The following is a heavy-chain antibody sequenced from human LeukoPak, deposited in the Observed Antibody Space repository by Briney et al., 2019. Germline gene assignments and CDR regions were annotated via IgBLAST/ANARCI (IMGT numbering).Heavy chain of an antibody. Sequence: SVTVSCTASGGTFSSYAISWVRQAPGQGLEWMGGIIPIFGTANYAQKFQGRVTITADESTSTAYMELSSLRSEDTAVYYCARERDYYDSSGYSQNFDYWGQGTLVTVSS. CDR2: IIPIFGTA. CDR1: GGTFSSYA. V-gene: IGHV1-69*13. D-gene: IGHD3-22*01. CDR3: ARERDYYDSSGYSQNFDY. J-gene: IGHJ4*02.